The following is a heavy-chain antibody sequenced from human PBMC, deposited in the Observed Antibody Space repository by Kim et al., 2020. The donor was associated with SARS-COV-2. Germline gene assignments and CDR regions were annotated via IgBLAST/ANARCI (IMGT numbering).Heavy chain of an antibody. Sequence: SETLSLTCTVSGGSISSYYWSWIRQPAGKGLEWIGRIYTSGSTNYNPSLKSRVTMSVDTSKNQFSLKLSSVTAADTAVYYCARESSSWRGRGYYFDYWGQGTLVTVSS. CDR2: IYTSGST. CDR1: GGSISSYY. CDR3: ARESSSWRGRGYYFDY. D-gene: IGHD6-13*01. J-gene: IGHJ4*02. V-gene: IGHV4-4*07.